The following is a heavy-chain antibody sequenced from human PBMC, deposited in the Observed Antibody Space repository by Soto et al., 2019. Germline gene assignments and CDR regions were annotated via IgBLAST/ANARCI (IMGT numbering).Heavy chain of an antibody. CDR2: ISSSGGT. D-gene: IGHD4-17*01. CDR1: GASVSSGSHY. Sequence: SETLSLTCTVSGASVSSGSHYWTWIRQPPGKGLEWIGYISSSGGTNYSPSLKSRDTISLDTSKNQFSLILSSVTAADTAVYYCARSQTTVTSYDYWGQGTLVT. J-gene: IGHJ4*02. V-gene: IGHV4-61*01. CDR3: ARSQTTVTSYDY.